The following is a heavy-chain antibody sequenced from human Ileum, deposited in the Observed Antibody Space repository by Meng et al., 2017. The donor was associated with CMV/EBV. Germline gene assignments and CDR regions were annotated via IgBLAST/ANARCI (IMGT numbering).Heavy chain of an antibody. J-gene: IGHJ4*02. CDR3: ARNFYSSWRGYFDY. V-gene: IGHV6-1*01. Sequence: SQTLSLTCVISGDSFSSNSGAWNWIRQSPSRGLEWLGRTYYTSEFNSDYAQSVRSRITITADTSKNQFSLQLKSVTPEDTAVYYCARNFYSSWRGYFDYWGQGTLVTVSS. CDR1: GDSFSSNSGA. CDR2: TYYTSEFNS. D-gene: IGHD6-13*01.